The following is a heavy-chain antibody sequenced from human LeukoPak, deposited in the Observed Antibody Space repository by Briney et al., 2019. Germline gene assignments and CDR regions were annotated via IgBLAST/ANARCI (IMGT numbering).Heavy chain of an antibody. CDR1: GYSISSGYY. Sequence: PSETLSLTCTVSGYSISSGYYWGWIRQPPGKALEWIGSIYYSGGTYSNPSLKSRVPISVDTSKNQFSLKLSSVTAADTAVYYCARGCVLDYWGQGTLVTVSS. D-gene: IGHD2-15*01. J-gene: IGHJ4*02. CDR2: IYYSGGT. CDR3: ARGCVLDY. V-gene: IGHV4-38-2*02.